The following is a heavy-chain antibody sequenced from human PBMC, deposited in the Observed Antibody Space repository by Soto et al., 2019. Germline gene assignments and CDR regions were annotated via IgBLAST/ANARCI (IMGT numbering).Heavy chain of an antibody. Sequence: QLQLHESGSGLVKPSQTLSLTCTVSGASITYGGYSWSWIRQTPGKGLEWIGYINHLETTFYNPSFESRPSLSIDRAKNQFSLNLNSMSAADRAVYFCARGGGSDSFDYWGQGILVTVSS. CDR1: GASITYGGYS. CDR3: ARGGGSDSFDY. V-gene: IGHV4-30-2*01. CDR2: INHLETT. J-gene: IGHJ4*02. D-gene: IGHD1-26*01.